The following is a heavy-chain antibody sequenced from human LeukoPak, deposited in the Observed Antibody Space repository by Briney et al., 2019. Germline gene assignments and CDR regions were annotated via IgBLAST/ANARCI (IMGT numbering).Heavy chain of an antibody. V-gene: IGHV1-18*01. CDR3: ARAPPGYYDSSGHGDY. Sequence: ASVKVSCKASGYTFTSYGISWVRQAPGQGLEWMGWISAYNGNTNYAQKLQGRVTMTTGTSTSTAYMELRSLRSDDTAVYYCARAPPGYYDSSGHGDYWGQGTLVTVSS. D-gene: IGHD3-22*01. J-gene: IGHJ4*02. CDR1: GYTFTSYG. CDR2: ISAYNGNT.